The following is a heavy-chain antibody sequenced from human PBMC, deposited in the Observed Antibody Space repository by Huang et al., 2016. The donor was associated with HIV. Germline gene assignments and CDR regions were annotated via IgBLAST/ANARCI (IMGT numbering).Heavy chain of an antibody. CDR3: AIHDSNDFTFDD. D-gene: IGHD5-18*01. J-gene: IGHJ4*02. CDR2: IFPGNSNT. CDR1: GFSFPSYW. Sequence: EVQLVQSGVEVKKPGESMKISCKGSGFSFPSYWIGWVRRMPGKGLEWRGIIFPGNSNTFYSPAFQGQVTISADKYTRTAYLQWSSLKASDSAIYYCAIHDSNDFTFDDWGQGTLVAVSS. V-gene: IGHV5-51*03.